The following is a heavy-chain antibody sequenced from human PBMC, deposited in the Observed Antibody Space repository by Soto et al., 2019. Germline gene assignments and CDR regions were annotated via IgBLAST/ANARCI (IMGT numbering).Heavy chain of an antibody. D-gene: IGHD3-22*01. Sequence: QVQLVESGGGVIQPGRSLRLSCAASGFTFSSYGMHWVRQAPGKGLEWVAVISYDGSNKYYADSVKGRFTISRDNSKNTLYLQMNSLRAEDTAVYYCAKDTGRGIVAGTFFDYWGQGTLVTVSS. CDR1: GFTFSSYG. CDR3: AKDTGRGIVAGTFFDY. J-gene: IGHJ4*02. V-gene: IGHV3-30*18. CDR2: ISYDGSNK.